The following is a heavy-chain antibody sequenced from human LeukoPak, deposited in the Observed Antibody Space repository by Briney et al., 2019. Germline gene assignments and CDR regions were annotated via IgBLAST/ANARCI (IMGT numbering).Heavy chain of an antibody. Sequence: SETLSLTCAVSGYSISSGYYWGWIRQPPGKGLEWIGSIYHSGSTYYNPSLKSRVTISVDTSKNQFSLKLSSVTAADTAVYYCARRRYYGIEYFDYWVQGTLVTVSS. CDR2: IYHSGST. CDR3: ARRRYYGIEYFDY. V-gene: IGHV4-38-2*01. D-gene: IGHD3-9*01. CDR1: GYSISSGYY. J-gene: IGHJ4*02.